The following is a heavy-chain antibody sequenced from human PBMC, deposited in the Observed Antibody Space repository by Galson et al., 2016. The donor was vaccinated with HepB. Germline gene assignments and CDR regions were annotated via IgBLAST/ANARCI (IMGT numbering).Heavy chain of an antibody. V-gene: IGHV3-21*06. CDR3: ARLYTTSWYVQKYYYYYYMDV. Sequence: SLRLSCAASGFTFSSYSMNWVRQAPGKGLEWVSSISSSSSYINYADSVKGRFPISRDNAKNSLYLQMNSLRAEDTAVYYCARLYTTSWYVQKYYYYYYMDVWGKGTTVTVSS. CDR2: ISSSSSYI. J-gene: IGHJ6*03. D-gene: IGHD6-13*01. CDR1: GFTFSSYS.